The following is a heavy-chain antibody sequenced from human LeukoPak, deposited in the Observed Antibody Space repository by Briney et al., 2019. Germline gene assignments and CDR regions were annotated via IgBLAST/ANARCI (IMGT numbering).Heavy chain of an antibody. CDR1: GFAFSSYW. V-gene: IGHV3-7*01. CDR2: IKKFGNEI. J-gene: IGHJ3*02. Sequence: PGGSLRLSCAASGFAFSSYWMSWVRQAPGKGLEWVANIKKFGNEIHYVDSVKARFIISRDNAKNSLYLQMYSLRAEDTAVYYCARYGLGDTFDIWGQGTMVTVSS. D-gene: IGHD4-17*01. CDR3: ARYGLGDTFDI.